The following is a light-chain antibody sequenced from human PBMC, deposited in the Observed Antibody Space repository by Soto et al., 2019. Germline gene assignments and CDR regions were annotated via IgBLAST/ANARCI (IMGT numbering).Light chain of an antibody. CDR2: EVR. V-gene: IGLV2-14*01. J-gene: IGLJ3*02. Sequence: QSVLTQPASVSGSPGQSITIACTGTNRDVGAYNLVSWYQQRPGEAPKLIISEVRNRPSGISYRFTGSKSGNTASLTISGLHAEDEADYYCSSSTTTSTLVFGGGTKLTVL. CDR3: SSSTTTSTLV. CDR1: NRDVGAYNL.